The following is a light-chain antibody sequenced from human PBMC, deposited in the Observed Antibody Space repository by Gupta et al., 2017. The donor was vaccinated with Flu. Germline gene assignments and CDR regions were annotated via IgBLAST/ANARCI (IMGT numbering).Light chain of an antibody. V-gene: IGLV3-21*03. CDR1: NIGSKT. J-gene: IGLJ3*02. Sequence: SSVLTQPPSVSVAPGKTATITCAGNNIGSKTVQWYQQKPGQAPVVVVNDDSGRPSGIPERFSGSNSGNTATLTINRVEAGDEADYYCQFWDSRSDHWVFGGGTKLTVL. CDR3: QFWDSRSDHWV. CDR2: DDS.